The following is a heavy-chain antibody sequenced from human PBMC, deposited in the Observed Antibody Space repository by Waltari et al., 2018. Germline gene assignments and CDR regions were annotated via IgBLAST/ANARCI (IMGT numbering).Heavy chain of an antibody. D-gene: IGHD3-3*01. V-gene: IGHV4-4*07. CDR2: IYTSGST. J-gene: IGHJ4*02. Sequence: QVQLQESGPGLVKPSETLSLTCTVSGGSISSYYWSWIRQPAGKGLEWIGRIYTSGSTNYNPSLKSRVTMSVDTSKNQFSLKLSSVTAADTAVYYCARGSYDFWSGHRGYFDYWGQGTLVIVSS. CDR1: GGSISSYY. CDR3: ARGSYDFWSGHRGYFDY.